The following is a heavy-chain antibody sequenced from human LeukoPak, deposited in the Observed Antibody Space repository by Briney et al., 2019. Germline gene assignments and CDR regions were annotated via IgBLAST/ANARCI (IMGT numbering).Heavy chain of an antibody. CDR1: GFTFSSYG. D-gene: IGHD2-21*01. J-gene: IGHJ4*02. CDR2: ISYDGSNK. Sequence: PGRSLRLSCAASGFTFSSYGMHWVRQAPGKGLEWVAVISYDGSNKYYADSVKGRFTISRDNSKNTLYLQMNSLRAEDTAVYYCARVINFKDVYFDYWGQGTLVTVSS. CDR3: ARVINFKDVYFDY. V-gene: IGHV3-30*03.